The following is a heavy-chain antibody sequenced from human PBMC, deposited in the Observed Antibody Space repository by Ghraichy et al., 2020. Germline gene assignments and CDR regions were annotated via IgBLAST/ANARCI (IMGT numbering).Heavy chain of an antibody. CDR3: ARGNSVAGTTREYFQH. CDR2: IYYSGST. CDR1: GGSISSGGYY. Sequence: TLSLTCTVSGGSISSGGYYWSWIRQHPGKGLEWIGYIYYSGSTYYNPSLKSRVTISVDTSKNQSSLKLSSVTAADTAVYYCARGNSVAGTTREYFQHWGQGTLVTVSS. J-gene: IGHJ1*01. D-gene: IGHD6-19*01. V-gene: IGHV4-31*03.